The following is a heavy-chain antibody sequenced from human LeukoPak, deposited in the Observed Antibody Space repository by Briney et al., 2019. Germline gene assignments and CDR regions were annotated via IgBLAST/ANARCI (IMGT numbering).Heavy chain of an antibody. V-gene: IGHV3-30-3*01. J-gene: IGHJ4*02. Sequence: GTSLRLSCAASGFTFSSYAMHWVRQAPGKGLEWEAVISYDGSNENYADSVKGRFTISRDNSKNTLYLQMNSLRAEDTAVYYCAKDPDYYGSGSYVDYWGQGTLVTVSS. CDR2: ISYDGSNE. CDR1: GFTFSSYA. D-gene: IGHD3-10*01. CDR3: AKDPDYYGSGSYVDY.